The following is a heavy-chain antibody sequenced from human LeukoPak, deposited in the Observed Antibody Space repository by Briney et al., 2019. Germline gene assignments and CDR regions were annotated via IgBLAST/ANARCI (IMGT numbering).Heavy chain of an antibody. J-gene: IGHJ2*01. CDR3: ARGYCSSTSCYFYWYFDL. V-gene: IGHV3-48*01. Sequence: GGSLRLSCAASGFTFSSYSMNWVRQAPGKGLEWVSYISSSSSTIYYADSVKGRFTISRDNAKNSLYLQMNSLRAEDTAVYYCARGYCSSTSCYFYWYFDLWGRGTLVTVSS. D-gene: IGHD2-2*01. CDR1: GFTFSSYS. CDR2: ISSSSSTI.